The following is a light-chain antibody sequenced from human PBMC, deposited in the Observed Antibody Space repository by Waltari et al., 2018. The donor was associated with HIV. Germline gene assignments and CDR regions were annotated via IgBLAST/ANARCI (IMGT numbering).Light chain of an antibody. CDR3: QQYNNWPLA. J-gene: IGKJ4*01. CDR1: QCVSPN. CDR2: GAS. Sequence: EIMMTQSPATLSVSPGARATLSCRASQCVSPNLAWYQQKPGQAPRLLIYGASTRATGIPARFSGGGSGTDFTLTISSLQSEDSVTYYCQQYNNWPLAFGGGTKVEIK. V-gene: IGKV3-15*01.